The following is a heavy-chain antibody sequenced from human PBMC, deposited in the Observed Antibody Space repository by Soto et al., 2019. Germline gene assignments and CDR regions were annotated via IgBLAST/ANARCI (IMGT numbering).Heavy chain of an antibody. J-gene: IGHJ4*02. CDR1: GGSISSYY. V-gene: IGHV4-59*08. CDR2: IYYSGST. D-gene: IGHD1-1*01. CDR3: ARGYEFFDY. Sequence: QVQLQESGPGLVKPSETLSLTCSVSGGSISSYYWSWIRQPPGKGLECIGYIYYSGSTNYNPSLKSRVTISVDTSKNQSSLKLSSVTAADTAVYYCARGYEFFDYWGQGTLVTVSS.